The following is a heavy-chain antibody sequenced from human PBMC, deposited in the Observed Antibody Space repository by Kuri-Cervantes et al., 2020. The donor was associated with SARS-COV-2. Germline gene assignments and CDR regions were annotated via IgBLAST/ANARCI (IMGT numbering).Heavy chain of an antibody. CDR1: GGSFSGYY. J-gene: IGHJ4*02. V-gene: IGHV4-38-2*01. Sequence: SETLSLTCAVYGGSFSGYYWGWIRQPPGKGLEWIGSIYHSGSTYYNPSLKSRVTISVDTSKNQFSLKLSSVTAADTAVYYCARGRYYYGSGSQIFFDYWGQGTLVTVSS. D-gene: IGHD3-10*01. CDR2: IYHSGST. CDR3: ARGRYYYGSGSQIFFDY.